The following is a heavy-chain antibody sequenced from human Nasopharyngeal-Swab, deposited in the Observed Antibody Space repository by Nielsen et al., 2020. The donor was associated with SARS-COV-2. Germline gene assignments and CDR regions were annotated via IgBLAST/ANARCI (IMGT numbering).Heavy chain of an antibody. CDR1: GFSITTYG. V-gene: IGHV3-23*01. Sequence: GESLKISCAVSGFSITTYGMTWVRQAPGKGLEWVSSISELGSGIYYADSVWGRFTISRDTSKNTVYLQMNTLRADDTALYFCTRGLTGHIVQWNPSPYWGQGTLVTVSS. J-gene: IGHJ4*02. CDR2: ISELGSGI. D-gene: IGHD1-14*01. CDR3: TRGLTGHIVQWNPSPY.